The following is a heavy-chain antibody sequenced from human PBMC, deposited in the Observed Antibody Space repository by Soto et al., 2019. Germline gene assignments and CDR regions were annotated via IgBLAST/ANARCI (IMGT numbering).Heavy chain of an antibody. J-gene: IGHJ6*02. CDR1: GFTFSSYG. D-gene: IGHD6-13*01. CDR2: IWYDGSNK. Sequence: LSLTCAASGFTFSSYGMHWVRQAPGKGLEWVAVIWYDGSNKYYADSVKGRFTISRDNSKNTLYLQMNSLRAEDTAVYYCARESGAAAGTPLCLLKLTYCYYGMDVWGQGTTVTVSS. CDR3: ARESGAAAGTPLCLLKLTYCYYGMDV. V-gene: IGHV3-33*01.